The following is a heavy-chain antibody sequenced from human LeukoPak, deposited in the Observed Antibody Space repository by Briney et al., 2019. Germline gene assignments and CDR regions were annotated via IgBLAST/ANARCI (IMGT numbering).Heavy chain of an antibody. CDR3: AKGHARDLIGYYIGYFQN. CDR2: FCTDGKT. Sequence: WGSLRLSCTASGFTLSGYAMSWVRQAPGKGLEWVSGFCTDGKTHYDHSVQGRFAISRDKSKNPLYLQMNSLRAEDTALYYCAKGHARDLIGYYIGYFQNWGQGTLVTVSS. D-gene: IGHD3-9*01. V-gene: IGHV3-23*01. CDR1: GFTLSGYA. J-gene: IGHJ1*01.